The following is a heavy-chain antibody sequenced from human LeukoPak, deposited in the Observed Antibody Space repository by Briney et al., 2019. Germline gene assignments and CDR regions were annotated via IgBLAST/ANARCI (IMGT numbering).Heavy chain of an antibody. J-gene: IGHJ4*02. CDR3: ASVYYDILTGYYRLDY. D-gene: IGHD3-9*01. Sequence: GASVEVSCKASGYTFTSYGISWVRQAPGQGLEWMGWISAYNGNTNYAQKLQGRVTMTTDTSTSTAYMELRSLRSDDTAVYYCASVYYDILTGYYRLDYWGQGTLVTVSS. CDR1: GYTFTSYG. V-gene: IGHV1-18*01. CDR2: ISAYNGNT.